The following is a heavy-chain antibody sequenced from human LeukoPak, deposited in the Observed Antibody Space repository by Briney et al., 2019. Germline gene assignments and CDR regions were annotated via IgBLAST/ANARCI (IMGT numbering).Heavy chain of an antibody. CDR1: GYTFTNYV. D-gene: IGHD6-19*01. CDR2: FSAYNGNT. J-gene: IGHJ4*02. CDR3: ARGVAGTERLFAY. V-gene: IGHV1-18*01. Sequence: ASVKVSCKASGYTFTNYVITWVRQAPGQGLEWMGWFSAYNGNTNYAQKLPDRVTMTTDPSTNTAYMALRSLRSDDTAVYFCARGVAGTERLFAYWGQGTLVTVSS.